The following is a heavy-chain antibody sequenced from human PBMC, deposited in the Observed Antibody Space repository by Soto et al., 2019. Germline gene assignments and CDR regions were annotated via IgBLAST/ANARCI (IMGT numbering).Heavy chain of an antibody. CDR1: VGSVSVYY. V-gene: IGHV4-34*01. Sequence: SETLSFTCAVYVGSVSVYYWSLIRQPPGKGLECIWEINHSGSTNYNPSLKSRVTISVDTSKNQFSLKPSSVTAAETPVYYCASGRLYSSGWYGERRKYGMDVWRKGNTVT. CDR2: INHSGST. D-gene: IGHD6-19*01. J-gene: IGHJ6*04. CDR3: ASGRLYSSGWYGERRKYGMDV.